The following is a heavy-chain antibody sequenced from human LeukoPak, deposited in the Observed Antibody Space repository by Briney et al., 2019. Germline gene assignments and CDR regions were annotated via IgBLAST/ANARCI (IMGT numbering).Heavy chain of an antibody. V-gene: IGHV3-23*01. J-gene: IGHJ4*02. D-gene: IGHD1-14*01. CDR2: ISGSGGNT. CDR1: GFTFSSYG. Sequence: GGSLRLSCAASGFTFSSYGMNWVRQAPGKGLEWVSAISGSGGNTYYADSVKGRFTISRDNSKNTLYLQMNSLRAEDTALYYCAKPVKTDYADYWGQGTLVTVSS. CDR3: AKPVKTDYADY.